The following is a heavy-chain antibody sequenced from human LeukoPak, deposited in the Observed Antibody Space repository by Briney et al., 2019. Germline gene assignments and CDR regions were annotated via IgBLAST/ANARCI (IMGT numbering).Heavy chain of an antibody. V-gene: IGHV1-46*01. CDR3: ARVESIAARRGYYYYMDV. J-gene: IGHJ6*03. Sequence: ASVKVSCKASGYTFTSYYMHWVRQAPGQGLEWMGIINPSGGSTSYAQKFQGRVTMTRDTSTSTVYMELSSLRSEDTAVYYCARVESIAARRGYYYYMDVWGKGTTVTVSS. CDR2: INPSGGST. CDR1: GYTFTSYY. D-gene: IGHD6-6*01.